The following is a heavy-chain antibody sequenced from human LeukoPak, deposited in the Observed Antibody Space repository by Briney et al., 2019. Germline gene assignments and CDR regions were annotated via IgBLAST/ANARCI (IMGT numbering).Heavy chain of an antibody. J-gene: IGHJ5*02. CDR1: GYTFTSYD. V-gene: IGHV1-8*03. CDR3: ARDSPYSTLTYNWFDP. CDR2: MNPNSGNT. D-gene: IGHD4-11*01. Sequence: ASVKVSCKASGYTFTSYDINWVRQATGQGLEWMGWMNPNSGNTGYAQKFQGRVTITRNTSISTAYMELSSLRSEDTAVYYCARDSPYSTLTYNWFDPWGQGTLVTVSS.